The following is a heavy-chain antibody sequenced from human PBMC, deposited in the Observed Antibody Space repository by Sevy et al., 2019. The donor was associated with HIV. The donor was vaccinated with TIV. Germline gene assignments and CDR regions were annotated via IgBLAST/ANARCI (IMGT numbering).Heavy chain of an antibody. CDR2: ISYDGSNK. V-gene: IGHV3-30*18. D-gene: IGHD3-3*01. CDR1: GFTFSSYG. CDR3: AKDSSYYDFWSGSLYYYYGMDV. J-gene: IGHJ6*02. Sequence: GGSLRLSCAASGFTFSSYGMHRVRQAPGKGLEWVAVISYDGSNKYYADSVKGRFTISRDNSKNTLYLQMNSLRAEDTAVYYCAKDSSYYDFWSGSLYYYYGMDVWGQGTTVTVSS.